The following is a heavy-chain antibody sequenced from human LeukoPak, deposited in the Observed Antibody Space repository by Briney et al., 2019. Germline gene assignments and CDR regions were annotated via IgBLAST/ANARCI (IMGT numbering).Heavy chain of an antibody. V-gene: IGHV3-30*18. CDR1: GFTFSSYG. Sequence: GGSLRLSCAASGFTFSSYGMHWVRQAPGKGLEWVAVISYDGSNKYYADSVKGRFTISRDNSKNTLYLQMNSLRAEDTAVYYCAKGNFWSGYYMRVHDYWGQGTLVTVSS. J-gene: IGHJ4*02. CDR3: AKGNFWSGYYMRVHDY. CDR2: ISYDGSNK. D-gene: IGHD3-3*01.